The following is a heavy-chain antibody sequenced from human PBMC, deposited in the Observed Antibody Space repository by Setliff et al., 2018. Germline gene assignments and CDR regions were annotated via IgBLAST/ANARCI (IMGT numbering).Heavy chain of an antibody. V-gene: IGHV4-39*01. CDR2: MYYSGKT. Sequence: SETLSLTCTVSGGSISSGSDYWAWIHQSPGKGLEWIGTMYYSGKTFYMPSLQSRVTISADTSTNQLSLKLSSVTAADTAVYYCSRGPSKVQFDTWGRGIPVTVSS. CDR1: GGSISSGSDY. J-gene: IGHJ5*02. CDR3: SRGPSKVQFDT. D-gene: IGHD4-4*01.